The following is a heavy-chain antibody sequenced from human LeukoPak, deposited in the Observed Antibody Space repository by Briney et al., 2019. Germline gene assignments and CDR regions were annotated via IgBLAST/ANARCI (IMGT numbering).Heavy chain of an antibody. J-gene: IGHJ4*02. V-gene: IGHV5-51*01. CDR1: GYSFSNDW. D-gene: IGHD2-15*01. CDR2: IYPGDSDT. Sequence: GESLKISCKGSGYSFSNDWIGWVRQMPGKGLEWMGIIYPGDSDTRYSPSFQGQVTISADKSISTAYLQWSSLEASDTAMYYCARRGCNGGSCYGYWGQGALVTVSS. CDR3: ARRGCNGGSCYGY.